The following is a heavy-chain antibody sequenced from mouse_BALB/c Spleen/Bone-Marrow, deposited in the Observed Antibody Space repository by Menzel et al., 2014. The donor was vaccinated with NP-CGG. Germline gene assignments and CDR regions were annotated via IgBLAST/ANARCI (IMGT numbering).Heavy chain of an antibody. CDR1: GFTFSDYY. CDR2: ISDGGSYT. J-gene: IGHJ4*01. CDR3: AREVAMDY. Sequence: EVNVVESGGGLVKPGGSLQLSCAASGFTFSDYYMYWVRQIPEKRLEWVATISDGGSYTYYPDSVKGRFTISRDNAKNNLYLQMSSLKSEDTAMYYCAREVAMDYWGQGTSVTVSA. V-gene: IGHV5-4*02.